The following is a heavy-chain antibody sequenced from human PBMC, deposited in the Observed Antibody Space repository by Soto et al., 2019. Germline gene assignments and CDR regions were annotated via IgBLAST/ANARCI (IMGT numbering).Heavy chain of an antibody. D-gene: IGHD3-9*01. CDR3: ARPLQLLRYEVDAFDI. Sequence: QLQLQESGPGLVKPSETLSLTCTVSGGSISSSSYYWGWIRQPPGKGLEWIGSIYYSGSTYYNPSLKSRVTISVDTSKNQFSLKLSSVTAADTAVYYCARPLQLLRYEVDAFDIWGQGTMVTVSS. J-gene: IGHJ3*02. V-gene: IGHV4-39*01. CDR1: GGSISSSSYY. CDR2: IYYSGST.